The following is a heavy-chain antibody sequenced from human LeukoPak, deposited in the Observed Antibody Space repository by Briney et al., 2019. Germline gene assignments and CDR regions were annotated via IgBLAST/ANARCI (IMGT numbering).Heavy chain of an antibody. D-gene: IGHD6-13*01. V-gene: IGHV4-59*08. J-gene: IGHJ4*02. CDR3: AKHGGSWTFDS. CDR1: GDSISSYY. Sequence: SETLSLPCTVSGDSISSYYWSWLRQPPGKGLEWIAYIDYSGSTHYNPSHKSRVTMSVDTSKNQFFLKLSSVTAADTAVYYCAKHGGSWTFDSWGQGTLVTVSS. CDR2: IDYSGST.